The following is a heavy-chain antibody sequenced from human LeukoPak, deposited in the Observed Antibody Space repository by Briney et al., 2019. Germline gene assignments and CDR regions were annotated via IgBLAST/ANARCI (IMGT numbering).Heavy chain of an antibody. CDR2: ISGSGGST. J-gene: IGHJ4*02. D-gene: IGHD6-13*01. V-gene: IGHV3-23*01. CDR1: GFTFSSYA. Sequence: GGSLRLSCAASGFTFSSYAMSWVRQAPGKGLEWVSAISGSGGSTYYADSVKGRFTISRDNAKNSLYLQMNSLRAEDTAVYYCARDQGSSWYKILDYWGQGTLVTVSS. CDR3: ARDQGSSWYKILDY.